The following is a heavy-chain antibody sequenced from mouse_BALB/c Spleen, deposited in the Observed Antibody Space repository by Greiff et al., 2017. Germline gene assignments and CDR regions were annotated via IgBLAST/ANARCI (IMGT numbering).Heavy chain of an antibody. CDR3: TRGWLLRFAY. D-gene: IGHD2-3*01. CDR1: GYTFTSYW. Sequence: LQQPGSELVRPGASVKLSCKASGYTFTSYWMHWVKQRPGQGLEWIGNIYPGSGSTNYDEKFKSKATLTVDTSSSTAYMQLSSLTSEDSAVYYCTRGWLLRFAYWGQGTLVTVSA. CDR2: IYPGSGST. V-gene: IGHV1S22*01. J-gene: IGHJ3*01.